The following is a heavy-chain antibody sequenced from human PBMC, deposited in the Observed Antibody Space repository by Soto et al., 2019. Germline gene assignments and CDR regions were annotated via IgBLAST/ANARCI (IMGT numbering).Heavy chain of an antibody. CDR1: GFTFSSYA. CDR3: ARAPGSSGWYYFDY. D-gene: IGHD6-19*01. Sequence: GGSLRLSCAASGFTFSSYAMHWVRQAPGKGLEWVAVISYDGSNKYYADSVKGRFTISRDNSKNTLYLQMNSLRAVDTAVYYCARAPGSSGWYYFDYWGQGTLVTVSS. V-gene: IGHV3-30-3*01. J-gene: IGHJ4*02. CDR2: ISYDGSNK.